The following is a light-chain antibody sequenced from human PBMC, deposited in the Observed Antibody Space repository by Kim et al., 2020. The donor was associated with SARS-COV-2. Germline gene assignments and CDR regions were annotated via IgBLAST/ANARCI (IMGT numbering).Light chain of an antibody. CDR2: AAS. V-gene: IGKV1-39*01. J-gene: IGKJ3*01. CDR1: QSISSY. CDR3: QQSYSTPQT. Sequence: ASVGDRVTITCRASQSISSYLNWYQQKPGKAPKLLIYAASSLQSGVPSRFSGSGSGTDFTLTISSLQPEDFATYYCQQSYSTPQTFGPGTKVDNK.